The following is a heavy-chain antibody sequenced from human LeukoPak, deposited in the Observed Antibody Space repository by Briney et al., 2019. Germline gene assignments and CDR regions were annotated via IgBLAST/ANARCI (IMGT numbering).Heavy chain of an antibody. CDR2: IGISRGNT. CDR3: VRDHNYAFDN. J-gene: IGHJ4*02. D-gene: IGHD1-1*01. Sequence: GGSLRLSCTASGFPFIDYSMNWVRKAPGKGLEWISYIGISRGNTKYADSVRGRFTISADNAKNSLYLQMNSLRVEDTAVYYCVRDHNYAFDNWGQGTLVSVSS. V-gene: IGHV3-48*04. CDR1: GFPFIDYS.